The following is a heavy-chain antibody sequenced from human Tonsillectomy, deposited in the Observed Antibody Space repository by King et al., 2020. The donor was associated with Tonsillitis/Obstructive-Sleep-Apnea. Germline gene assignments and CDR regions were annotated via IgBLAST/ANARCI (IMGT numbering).Heavy chain of an antibody. CDR1: GFTFSSYG. D-gene: IGHD1-26*01. Sequence: VQLVESGGGVVQPGRSLRLSCAASGFTFSSYGIHWVRQAPGKGLEWVSVIWYDGSNKYYADSVKGRFTISRDNSKNTLYLQMNSLRAEDTAVYYCARDWVGATGFLSWGQGTLVTVSS. CDR3: ARDWVGATGFLS. V-gene: IGHV3-33*01. CDR2: IWYDGSNK. J-gene: IGHJ5*02.